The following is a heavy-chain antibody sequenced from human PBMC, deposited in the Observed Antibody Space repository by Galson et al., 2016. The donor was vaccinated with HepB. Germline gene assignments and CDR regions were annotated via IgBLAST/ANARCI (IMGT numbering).Heavy chain of an antibody. Sequence: SLRLSCAASGFTFSSYWMSWVRQAPGKGLEWVANIKQDGSGKYYVDSVKGRFTISRDNAKNSLYLQMNSLRAEDTAVYCCARDGPGGYRYGFYYYYGMDVWGQGTTVTVSS. CDR2: IKQDGSGK. D-gene: IGHD5-18*01. J-gene: IGHJ6*02. V-gene: IGHV3-7*03. CDR1: GFTFSSYW. CDR3: ARDGPGGYRYGFYYYYGMDV.